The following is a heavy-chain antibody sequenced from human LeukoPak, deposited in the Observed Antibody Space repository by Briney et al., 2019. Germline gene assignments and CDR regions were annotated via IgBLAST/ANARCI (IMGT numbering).Heavy chain of an antibody. CDR3: ARAERGYSYGYEVYFDY. CDR1: GGTFSSYA. V-gene: IGHV1-69*13. Sequence: SVKVSCKASGGTFSSYAISWVRQAPGQGLEWMGGIIPIFATANYAQKFQGRVTITADESTSTAYMELSSLRSEDTAVYYCARAERGYSYGYEVYFDYWGQGTLVTVSS. CDR2: IIPIFATA. D-gene: IGHD5-18*01. J-gene: IGHJ4*02.